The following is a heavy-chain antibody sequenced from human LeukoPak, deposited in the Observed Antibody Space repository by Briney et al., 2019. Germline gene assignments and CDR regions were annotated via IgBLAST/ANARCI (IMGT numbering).Heavy chain of an antibody. J-gene: IGHJ4*02. CDR2: ISGSGGST. Sequence: GGSLRLSCAASGFTFSSYAMSWVRQAPGKGLEWVSAISGSGGSTYYADSVKGRFTISRDNSKNTLYLQMNSLRAEDTAVYYFAKTPGKNYDSSGYYYDLSEYYFDYWGQGTLVTVSS. V-gene: IGHV3-23*01. CDR1: GFTFSSYA. CDR3: AKTPGKNYDSSGYYYDLSEYYFDY. D-gene: IGHD3-22*01.